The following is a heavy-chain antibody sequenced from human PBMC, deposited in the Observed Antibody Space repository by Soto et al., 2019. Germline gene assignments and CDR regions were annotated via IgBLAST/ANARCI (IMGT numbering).Heavy chain of an antibody. J-gene: IGHJ4*02. CDR1: GFTFSSYA. CDR3: AKMPARVVAATFFY. CDR2: ISGSGGST. D-gene: IGHD2-15*01. V-gene: IGHV3-23*01. Sequence: GESLKISCAASGFTFSSYAMSWVRQAPGKGLEWVSAISGSGGSTYYADSVKGRFTISRDNSKNTLYLQMNSLRAEDTAVYYCAKMPARVVAATFFYWGQGTLVTVSS.